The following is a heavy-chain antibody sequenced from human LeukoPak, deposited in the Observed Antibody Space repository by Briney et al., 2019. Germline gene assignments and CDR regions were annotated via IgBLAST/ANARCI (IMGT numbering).Heavy chain of an antibody. Sequence: GGSLRLSCAASGFTFSSYSMNWVRQAPGKGLEWVSSISSSSSYIYYADSVKGRFTISRDNAKNPLYLQMNSLRAEDTAAYYCAREAAGLPNPGTLDYWGRGTLVTVSS. CDR1: GFTFSSYS. CDR3: AREAAGLPNPGTLDY. V-gene: IGHV3-21*01. J-gene: IGHJ4*02. D-gene: IGHD6-13*01. CDR2: ISSSSSYI.